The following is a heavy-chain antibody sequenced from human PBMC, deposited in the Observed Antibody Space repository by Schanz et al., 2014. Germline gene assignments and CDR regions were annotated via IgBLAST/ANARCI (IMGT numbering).Heavy chain of an antibody. Sequence: QVQLVQSGAEVKKPGASVKLSCKASNYIFTKYYIHCVRQAPGQGLEWMGLINPYDDTIDYAKKLQGRLTMTRDTSTTTVYMELSSLRSDDTAMYYCVTEKRMESGTWAKAFDIWGQGTWVTVSS. CDR1: NYIFTKYY. V-gene: IGHV1-46*01. CDR3: VTEKRMESGTWAKAFDI. D-gene: IGHD3-3*01. J-gene: IGHJ3*02. CDR2: INPYDDTI.